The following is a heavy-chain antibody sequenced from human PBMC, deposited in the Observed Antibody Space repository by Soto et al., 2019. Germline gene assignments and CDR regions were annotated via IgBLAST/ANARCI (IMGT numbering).Heavy chain of an antibody. V-gene: IGHV4-31*03. D-gene: IGHD2-2*01. J-gene: IGHJ3*02. Sequence: SETLSLTCPVSGGSLSSGGYYWSWIPQHPRKGLEWIGYIYYSGSTYYNPSLKSRVTISVDTSKNQFSLKLSSVTAADTAVYYCARRPRPAPTQSQHDAFDIWGQGTMVTVSS. CDR1: GGSLSSGGYY. CDR3: ARRPRPAPTQSQHDAFDI. CDR2: IYYSGST.